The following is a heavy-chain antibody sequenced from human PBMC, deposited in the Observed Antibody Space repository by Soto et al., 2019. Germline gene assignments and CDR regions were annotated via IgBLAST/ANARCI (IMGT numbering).Heavy chain of an antibody. Sequence: GGSLRLSCAASGFTFSSYGMHWVRQAPGKGLEWVAVISYDGSNKYYADSVKGRFTISRDNSKNTLYLQMNSLRAEDTAVYYCAKDNTAMVSLFFDYWGQGTLVTVSS. CDR3: AKDNTAMVSLFFDY. J-gene: IGHJ4*02. CDR2: ISYDGSNK. CDR1: GFTFSSYG. D-gene: IGHD5-18*01. V-gene: IGHV3-30*18.